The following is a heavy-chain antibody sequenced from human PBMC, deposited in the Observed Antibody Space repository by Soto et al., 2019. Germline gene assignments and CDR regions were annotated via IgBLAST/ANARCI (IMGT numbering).Heavy chain of an antibody. CDR3: AKASKYQLPPYYYYYMDV. Sequence: GGSLRLSCAASGFTFDEFGMSWVRQVPGKGPGWVSAISGNGGSTHYADSVKGRFTISRDNAKNTLYLQMNSLRAEDTAVYHCAKASKYQLPPYYYYYMDVWGKGTTVTVSS. J-gene: IGHJ6*03. V-gene: IGHV3-23*01. D-gene: IGHD2-2*01. CDR2: ISGNGGST. CDR1: GFTFDEFG.